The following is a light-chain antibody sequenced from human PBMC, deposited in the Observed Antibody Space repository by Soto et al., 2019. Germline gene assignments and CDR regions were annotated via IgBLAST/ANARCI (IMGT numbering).Light chain of an antibody. Sequence: EIVLTQSPATLSLSLGERATLSCRASQNINTYLAWYQQKPGQAPRLLIYDAFKRATGVPDRFSGSGSGTDFTLTISSLAPEDFALYYCQQRSSWPRAFGGGTKVEIK. CDR1: QNINTY. CDR2: DAF. V-gene: IGKV3-11*01. CDR3: QQRSSWPRA. J-gene: IGKJ4*01.